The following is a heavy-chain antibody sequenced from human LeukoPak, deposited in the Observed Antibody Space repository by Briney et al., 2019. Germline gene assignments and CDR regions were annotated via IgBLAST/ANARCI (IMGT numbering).Heavy chain of an antibody. D-gene: IGHD1-26*01. V-gene: IGHV4-39*07. Sequence: PSETLSLTCTVSGGSISSSSYYWGWIRQPSGKGLEWIGSIYYSGSTYYNPSLKSRVTISVDTSKNQFSLKLSSVTAADTAVYYCARVGLIVGATSREAFDIWGQGTMVTVSS. CDR3: ARVGLIVGATSREAFDI. CDR2: IYYSGST. J-gene: IGHJ3*02. CDR1: GGSISSSSYY.